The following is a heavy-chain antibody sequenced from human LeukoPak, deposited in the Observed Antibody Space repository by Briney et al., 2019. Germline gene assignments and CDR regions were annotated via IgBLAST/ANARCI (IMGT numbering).Heavy chain of an antibody. CDR2: INPSGGST. CDR1: GYTFTSYY. CDR3: ARGPGPADNGGGYCFDY. D-gene: IGHD2-21*01. V-gene: IGHV1-46*01. J-gene: IGHJ4*02. Sequence: ASVKVSCKASGYTFTSYYLYWVRQAPGQGLEWMGVINPSGGSTTSAQKFQGRVTMTRDTSTSTVYMELRSLRSEDTAVYYCARGPGPADNGGGYCFDYWGQGTLVTVSS.